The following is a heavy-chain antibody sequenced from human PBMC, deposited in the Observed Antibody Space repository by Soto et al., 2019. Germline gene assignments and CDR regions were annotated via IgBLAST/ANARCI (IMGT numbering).Heavy chain of an antibody. Sequence: GGSLRLSCAASGFTLSYYWMSWVRQAPGKGLEWVANIKEDGSEKYYVDSVKGRFTISRDNAQNSVYLQMNSLKIEDTAVYYCTTDSRTTVPEVRFDFWGHGTLVTVSS. D-gene: IGHD4-17*01. CDR3: TTDSRTTVPEVRFDF. CDR1: GFTLSYYW. V-gene: IGHV3-7*03. J-gene: IGHJ4*01. CDR2: IKEDGSEK.